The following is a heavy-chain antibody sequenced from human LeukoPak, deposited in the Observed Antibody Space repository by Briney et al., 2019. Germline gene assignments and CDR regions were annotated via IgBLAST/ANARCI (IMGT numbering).Heavy chain of an antibody. Sequence: GASVKVSCKASGYTFTGYYMHWVRQAPGQGLEWMGWINPNSGGTNYAQKFQGRVTMTRDTSISTAYMELGRLRSDDTAVYYCARARTTIVVVVAATLFYWGQGTLVTVSS. CDR1: GYTFTGYY. CDR3: ARARTTIVVVVAATLFY. J-gene: IGHJ4*02. V-gene: IGHV1-2*02. CDR2: INPNSGGT. D-gene: IGHD2-15*01.